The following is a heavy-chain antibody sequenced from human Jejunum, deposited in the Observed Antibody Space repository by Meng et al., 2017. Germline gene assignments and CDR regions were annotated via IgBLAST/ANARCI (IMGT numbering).Heavy chain of an antibody. CDR2: IYYSGSP. J-gene: IGHJ4*02. V-gene: IGHV4-59*01. D-gene: IGHD3-22*01. CDR1: GGFLTGYY. Sequence: SETLSLTCTVSGGFLTGYYWTWIRQPPGKRPECIGLIYYSGSPDYNPSLKSRVTISIDASRNQFSLRLSSVTAADTAVYYCARCSNYESAGYYFDSWGQGALVTVSS. CDR3: ARCSNYESAGYYFDS.